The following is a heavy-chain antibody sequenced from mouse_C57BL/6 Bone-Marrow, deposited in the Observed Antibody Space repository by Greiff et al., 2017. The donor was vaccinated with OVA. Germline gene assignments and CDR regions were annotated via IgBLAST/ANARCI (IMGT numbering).Heavy chain of an antibody. J-gene: IGHJ2*01. CDR3: TVGTVVATDY. V-gene: IGHV6-3*01. D-gene: IGHD1-1*01. Sequence: DVQLVESGGGLVQPGGSMKLSCVASGFTFSNYWMNWVRQSPEKGLEWVAQIRLKSDNYATHYAESVKGRFTSSRDESTSSVYLQMNNLRAEDTGIYYCTVGTVVATDYWGQGTTLTVSS. CDR1: GFTFSNYW. CDR2: IRLKSDNYAT.